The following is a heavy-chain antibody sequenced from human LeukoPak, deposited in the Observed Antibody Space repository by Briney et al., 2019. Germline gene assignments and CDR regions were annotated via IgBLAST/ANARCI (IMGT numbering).Heavy chain of an antibody. CDR1: GGSFSDYY. D-gene: IGHD3-9*01. V-gene: IGHV4-34*01. CDR3: TREGYDILTGDYIVD. Sequence: PSETLSLTCAVYGGSFSDYYWSWIRQSPGKGLEWIGEINHSGGTNYNPSLKSRVTISVDTSKNQFSLKLSSVTAADTAVYYCTREGYDILTGDYIVDWSQGTLVTVSS. J-gene: IGHJ4*02. CDR2: INHSGGT.